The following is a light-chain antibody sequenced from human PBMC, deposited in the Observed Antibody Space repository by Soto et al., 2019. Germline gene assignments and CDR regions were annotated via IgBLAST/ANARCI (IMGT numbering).Light chain of an antibody. CDR1: QSVSSFY. V-gene: IGKV3-20*01. Sequence: EIVLTQSPGTLSLSPGERATLSCRASQSVSSFYLAWYQQKPGQAPRLLIYGASSRATGVPARFSGSGSGTDFTLTISRLEPEDFAVYYCQQYGSSRFTFGHGTKVDIK. CDR3: QQYGSSRFT. J-gene: IGKJ3*01. CDR2: GAS.